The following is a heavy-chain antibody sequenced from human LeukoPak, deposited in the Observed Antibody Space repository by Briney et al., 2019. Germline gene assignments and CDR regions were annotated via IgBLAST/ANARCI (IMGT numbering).Heavy chain of an antibody. D-gene: IGHD5-12*01. CDR2: IYQSGHT. Sequence: SETLSLTCTVSGGSISSSSYYWGWIRQPPGKGLEWIGSIYQSGHTYYNPSLKSRVTISVDTSKNQFSLELNSVIAADTAVYYCARQVATKGEWAFDIWGQGTLVTVSS. CDR3: ARQVATKGEWAFDI. V-gene: IGHV4-39*07. J-gene: IGHJ3*02. CDR1: GGSISSSSYY.